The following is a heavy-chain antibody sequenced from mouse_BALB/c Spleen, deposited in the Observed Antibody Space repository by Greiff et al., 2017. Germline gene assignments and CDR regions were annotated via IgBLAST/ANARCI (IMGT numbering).Heavy chain of an antibody. D-gene: IGHD1-1*01. J-gene: IGHJ2*01. CDR2: ISNGGGST. Sequence: EVQRVESGGGLVQPGGSLKLSCAASGFTFSSYTMSWVRQTPEKRLEWVAYISNGGGSTYYPATVKGRFTISRDNAKNTLYLQMSSLKSEDTAMYYGARQDYYGRYFDYWGQGTTLTVSS. CDR3: ARQDYYGRYFDY. V-gene: IGHV5-12-2*01. CDR1: GFTFSSYT.